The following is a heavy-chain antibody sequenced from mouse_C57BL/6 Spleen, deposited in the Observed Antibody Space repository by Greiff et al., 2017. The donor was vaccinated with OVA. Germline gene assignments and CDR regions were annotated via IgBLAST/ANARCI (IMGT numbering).Heavy chain of an antibody. V-gene: IGHV1-26*01. CDR2: INPNNGGT. CDR1: GYTFTDYY. CDR3: ARRCYYDYDWFAY. D-gene: IGHD2-4*01. Sequence: EVKLQQSGPELVKPGASVKISCKASGYTFTDYYMNWVKQSHGKSLEWIGDINPNNGGTSYNQKFRGKATLTVDKSSSTAYMELRSLTSEDSAVYDCARRCYYDYDWFAYWGQGTLVTVSA. J-gene: IGHJ3*01.